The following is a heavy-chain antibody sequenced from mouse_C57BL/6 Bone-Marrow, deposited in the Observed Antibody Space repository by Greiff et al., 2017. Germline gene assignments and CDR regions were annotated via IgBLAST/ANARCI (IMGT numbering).Heavy chain of an antibody. D-gene: IGHD3-1*01. CDR3: ARSGPPGRSFDY. CDR1: GYTFTSYW. CDR2: IYPTSGRT. V-gene: IGHV1-55*01. Sequence: QVQLQQPGADLVKPGASVKMSCKASGYTFTSYWITWVKQRPGQGLEWIGDIYPTSGRTNYNEKFKSKAILTVDTSSNTAYLQLSSLTSEDSAVFYCARSGPPGRSFDYWGQGTTLTVAS. J-gene: IGHJ2*01.